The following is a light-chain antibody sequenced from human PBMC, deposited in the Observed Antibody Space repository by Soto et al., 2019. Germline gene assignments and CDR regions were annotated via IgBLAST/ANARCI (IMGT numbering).Light chain of an antibody. CDR3: QHYNSYGT. V-gene: IGKV1-5*01. J-gene: IGKJ1*01. CDR2: DAY. Sequence: DLQITQSPSTFSASXGDSGAITCRASQSISSWLAWYQQKPGKAPKLLIYDAYSLESGTPSRFSGRRSGTEFTLTISSLQPDDFATYYCQHYNSYGTFGQGTKVDI. CDR1: QSISSW.